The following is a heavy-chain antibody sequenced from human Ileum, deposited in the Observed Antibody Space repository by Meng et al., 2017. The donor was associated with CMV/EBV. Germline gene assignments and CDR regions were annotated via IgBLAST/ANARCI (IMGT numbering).Heavy chain of an antibody. J-gene: IGHJ4*02. Sequence: CAAPGFSVTTTYISWVRHPPGKGLEWVSIVHSGDGRTTFYADSVKGRFTISRDESRNTVYLQMSSLRSDDTAMYYCARAPTVTTVFDSWGQGTLVTVSS. V-gene: IGHV3-66*02. CDR1: GFSVTTTY. CDR2: VHSGDGRTT. CDR3: ARAPTVTTVFDS. D-gene: IGHD4-17*01.